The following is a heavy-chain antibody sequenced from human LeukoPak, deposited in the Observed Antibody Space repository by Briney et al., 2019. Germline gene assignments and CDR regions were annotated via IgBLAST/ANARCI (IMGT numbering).Heavy chain of an antibody. J-gene: IGHJ4*02. CDR1: GYTFTSYG. D-gene: IGHD3-10*01. CDR3: AREEGEWFGELFLPFKY. V-gene: IGHV1-18*01. CDR2: ISAYNGDT. Sequence: ASVKVSCKASGYTFTSYGITWVRQAPGQGLEWMGWISAYNGDTNYAQKLQGRVTMTTDTSTSTAYMELSRLRSDDTAVYYCAREEGEWFGELFLPFKYWGQGTLVTVSS.